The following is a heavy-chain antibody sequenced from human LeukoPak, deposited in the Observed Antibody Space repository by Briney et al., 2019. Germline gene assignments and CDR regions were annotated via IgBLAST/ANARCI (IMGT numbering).Heavy chain of an antibody. J-gene: IGHJ6*02. Sequence: SQTLSLTCAVSGGSISSGGYSWSWIRQPPGKGLEWIGYIYHSGSTYYNPSLKSRVTISVDRSKNQFSLKLSSVTAADTAVYYCARVPLYYYGSGSYNYYHYYGMDVWGQGTTVTVSS. D-gene: IGHD3-10*01. CDR3: ARVPLYYYGSGSYNYYHYYGMDV. V-gene: IGHV4-30-2*01. CDR1: GGSISSGGYS. CDR2: IYHSGST.